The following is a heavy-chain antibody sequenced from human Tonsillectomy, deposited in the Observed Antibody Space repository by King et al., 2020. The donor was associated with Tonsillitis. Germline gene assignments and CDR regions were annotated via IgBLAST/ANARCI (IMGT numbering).Heavy chain of an antibody. CDR3: ARDNSYGYGVYFYCMDV. V-gene: IGHV3-74*01. D-gene: IGHD5-18*01. Sequence: VQLVESGGGLVQPGGSLRLSCAASGFTFSSYWMHWVRPAPGKGLVWVSHINSNGSITTFAESVKGRFTISRDNAKNTLDLQMNSLRAEDPALYYCARDNSYGYGVYFYCMDVWGQGTTVTVSS. CDR1: GFTFSSYW. J-gene: IGHJ6*02. CDR2: INSNGSIT.